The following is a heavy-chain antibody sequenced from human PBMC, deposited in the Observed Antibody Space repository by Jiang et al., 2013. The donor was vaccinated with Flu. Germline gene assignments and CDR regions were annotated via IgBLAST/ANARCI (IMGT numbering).Heavy chain of an antibody. Sequence: IPILGIANYAQKFQGRVTITADKSTSTAYMELSSLRSEDTAVYYCAGENWNDVEHYYYGMDVWGQGTTVTVSS. V-gene: IGHV1-69*04. CDR3: AGENWNDVEHYYYGMDV. CDR2: IPILGIA. D-gene: IGHD1-1*01. J-gene: IGHJ6*02.